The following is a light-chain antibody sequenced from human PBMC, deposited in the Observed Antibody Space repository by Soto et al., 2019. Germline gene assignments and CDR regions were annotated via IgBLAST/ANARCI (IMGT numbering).Light chain of an antibody. Sequence: EIVLTQSPATLSLSPGERATLSCRASQSVSTFLAWYQQKPGQAPRVVIYDASNRATGIPARFSGSGSGTDFTLTISSLEPEDFAVYYCQQRNSWPLTFGGGTKVEIK. CDR1: QSVSTF. J-gene: IGKJ4*01. CDR2: DAS. CDR3: QQRNSWPLT. V-gene: IGKV3-11*01.